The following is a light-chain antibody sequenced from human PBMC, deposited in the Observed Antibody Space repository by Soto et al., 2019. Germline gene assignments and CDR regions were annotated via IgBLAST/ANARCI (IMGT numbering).Light chain of an antibody. CDR2: DVS. J-gene: IGLJ1*01. Sequence: QSVLTQPASVSGSPRQSITISCTGTSSDVGGYNYVSWYQQHPGKAPKFMIYDVSNRPSGVSNRFSGSKSGNTASLTISGLQAEDEADYYCCSYTTSNTRQIVFGTGTKLTVL. V-gene: IGLV2-14*01. CDR3: CSYTTSNTRQIV. CDR1: SSDVGGYNY.